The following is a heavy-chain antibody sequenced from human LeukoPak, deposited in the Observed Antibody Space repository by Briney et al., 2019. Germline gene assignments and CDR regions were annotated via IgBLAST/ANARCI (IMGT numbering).Heavy chain of an antibody. J-gene: IGHJ4*02. CDR3: ARGRVEMATIDFDY. V-gene: IGHV4-61*02. Sequence: SQTLSLTCTVSGDSISSGSYYWSWIRQPAGKGLEWIGRIYTSGSTNYNPSLKSRVTISVDTSKNQFSLKLSSVTAADTAMYYCARGRVEMATIDFDYWGQGTLVTVSS. CDR1: GDSISSGSYY. D-gene: IGHD5-24*01. CDR2: IYTSGST.